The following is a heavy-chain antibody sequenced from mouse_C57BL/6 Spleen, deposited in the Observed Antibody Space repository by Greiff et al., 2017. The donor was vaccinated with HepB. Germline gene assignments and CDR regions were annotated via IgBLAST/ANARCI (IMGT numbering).Heavy chain of an antibody. CDR1: GYSFTSYY. CDR2: IYPGSGNT. Sequence: VKLMESGPELVKPGASVKISCKASGYSFTSYYIHWVKQRPGQGLEWIGWIYPGSGNTKYNEKFKGKATLTADTSSSTAYMQLSSLTSEDSAVYYCARPSSYDWYFDVWGTGTTVTVSS. CDR3: ARPSSYDWYFDV. V-gene: IGHV1-66*01. J-gene: IGHJ1*03. D-gene: IGHD1-1*01.